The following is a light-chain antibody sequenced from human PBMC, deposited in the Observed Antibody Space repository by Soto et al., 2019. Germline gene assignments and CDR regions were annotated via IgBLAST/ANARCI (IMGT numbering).Light chain of an antibody. CDR2: DAS. J-gene: IGKJ1*01. V-gene: IGKV3-15*01. CDR3: QQRNNWPPWT. Sequence: EIVMTQSPATLSVSPGERATLSCRASQSVSKNLAWFQQKPGQAPRLLIYDASTRATGIPARFSGSGSGTEFTLTISSLEPEDFAVYYCQQRNNWPPWTFGQGTKVDI. CDR1: QSVSKN.